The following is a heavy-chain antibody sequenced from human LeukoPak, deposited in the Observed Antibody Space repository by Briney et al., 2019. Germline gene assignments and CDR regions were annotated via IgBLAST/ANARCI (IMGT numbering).Heavy chain of an antibody. CDR2: IKTDGSQI. D-gene: IGHD3-10*01. CDR3: ARDRGFGEPGPHYYYYYMDV. Sequence: GGSLRLSCVASGFTFSSYWMTWVRQAPGKGLEWVANIKTDGSQIYYVDSVKGRFTISRDNAKNSLYLQMNSLRAEDTAVYYCARDRGFGEPGPHYYYYYMDVWGKGTTVTVSS. CDR1: GFTFSSYW. J-gene: IGHJ6*03. V-gene: IGHV3-7*01.